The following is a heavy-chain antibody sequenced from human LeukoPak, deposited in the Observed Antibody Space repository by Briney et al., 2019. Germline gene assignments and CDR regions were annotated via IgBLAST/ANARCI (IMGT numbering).Heavy chain of an antibody. Sequence: SETLSLTCTVSGGSISSYYWSWIRQPPGKGLEWIGYIYHSGSTYYNPSLKSRVTISVDRSKNQFSLKLSSVTAADTAVYYCARGMEGSSDAFDIWGQGTMVTVSS. J-gene: IGHJ3*02. CDR1: GGSISSYY. D-gene: IGHD3-10*01. CDR2: IYHSGST. V-gene: IGHV4-59*12. CDR3: ARGMEGSSDAFDI.